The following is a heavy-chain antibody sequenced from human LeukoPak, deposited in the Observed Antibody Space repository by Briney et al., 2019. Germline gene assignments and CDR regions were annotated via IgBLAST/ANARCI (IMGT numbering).Heavy chain of an antibody. CDR2: INHSGST. D-gene: IGHD5-24*01. CDR3: ARDGYNTLDV. Sequence: PSETLSLTCAVYGGSFSGYYWTWIRQPPGKGPEWIGEINHSGSTNYNPSLKSRVTISVDTSKNQFSLKLSSVTAADTAVYYCARDGYNTLDVWGKGTTVTVSS. CDR1: GGSFSGYY. V-gene: IGHV4-34*01. J-gene: IGHJ6*04.